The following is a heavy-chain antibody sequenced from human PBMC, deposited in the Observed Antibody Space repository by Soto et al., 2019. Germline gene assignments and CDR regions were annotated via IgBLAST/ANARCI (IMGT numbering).Heavy chain of an antibody. Sequence: QVQLVQSGAEVKKAGASIRISCKASGYTFSTSGMHWVRQAPGQGLEWVGWINGVNGNTKYSQKFQDRVTITRDSSASTAYIELSGLTSEDTGVFYCARAPRLTQLSAWGQGTQVIVSS. V-gene: IGHV1-3*01. J-gene: IGHJ5*02. D-gene: IGHD1-1*01. CDR2: INGVNGNT. CDR1: GYTFSTSG. CDR3: ARAPRLTQLSA.